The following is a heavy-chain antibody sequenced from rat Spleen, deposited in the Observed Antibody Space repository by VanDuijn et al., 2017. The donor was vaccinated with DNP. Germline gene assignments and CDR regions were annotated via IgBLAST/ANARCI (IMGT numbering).Heavy chain of an antibody. V-gene: IGHV5-58*01. Sequence: EVQLVETGGGLVQPGRSLKLSCVASGFTFSSYWMYWIRQAPGKGLEWVASINTDGGGTYHPDSVKGRFTISRDNAKSTLYLQMDSLRSEDTATYYCATLTTVAPYAMDAWGQGTSVTVSS. J-gene: IGHJ4*01. D-gene: IGHD1-1*01. CDR1: GFTFSSYW. CDR2: INTDGGGT. CDR3: ATLTTVAPYAMDA.